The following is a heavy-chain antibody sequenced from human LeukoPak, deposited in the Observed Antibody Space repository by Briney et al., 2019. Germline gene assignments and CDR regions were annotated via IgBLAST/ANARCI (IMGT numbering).Heavy chain of an antibody. J-gene: IGHJ4*02. CDR1: GGSFSGYY. Sequence: SETLSLTCAVYGGSFSGYYWSWIRQPPGEGLEWIGEINHSGSTNYNPSLKSRVTISVDTSKNQFSLKLSSVTAADTAVYYCARGDTWVDYWGQGTLVTVSS. V-gene: IGHV4-34*01. CDR3: ARGDTWVDY. CDR2: INHSGST. D-gene: IGHD5-18*01.